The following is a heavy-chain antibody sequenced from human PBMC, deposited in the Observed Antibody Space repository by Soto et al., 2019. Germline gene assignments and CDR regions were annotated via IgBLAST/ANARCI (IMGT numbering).Heavy chain of an antibody. J-gene: IGHJ2*01. D-gene: IGHD6-19*01. V-gene: IGHV4-31*11. CDR2: IYYSGST. CDR3: ARDGRGRGIAVAGRFWYFDL. CDR1: GASISSGGYY. Sequence: QVQLQESGPGLVKPSQTLSLTCAVSGASISSGGYYWNWIRQHPGKGLEWIGYIYYSGSTYYNPSLKSRVTISVDTSKTEFSLKLSSVTAADTAVYYCARDGRGRGIAVAGRFWYFDLWGRGTLVTVSS.